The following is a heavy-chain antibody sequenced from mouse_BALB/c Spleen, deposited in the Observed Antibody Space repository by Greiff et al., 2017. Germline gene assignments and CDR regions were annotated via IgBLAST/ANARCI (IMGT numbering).Heavy chain of an antibody. V-gene: IGHV5-9*03. CDR2: ISSGGGNT. CDR3: ARTGTGTDWYFDV. J-gene: IGHJ1*01. CDR1: GFTFSSYT. Sequence: EVKLMESGGGLVKPGGSLKLSCAASGFTFSSYTMSWVRQTPEKRLEWVATISSGGGNTYYPDSVKGRFTISRDNAKNNLYLQMSSLRSEDTALYYCARTGTGTDWYFDVWGAGTTVTVSS. D-gene: IGHD4-1*01.